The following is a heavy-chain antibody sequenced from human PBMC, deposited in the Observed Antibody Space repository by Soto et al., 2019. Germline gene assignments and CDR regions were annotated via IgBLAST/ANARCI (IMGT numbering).Heavy chain of an antibody. D-gene: IGHD3-10*01. Sequence: QVQLVQSGTEVKKPGASVKVSCEASGYTFTTHYMHWVRQAPGQGLEWMGIINPSGGRTTYALKFQGRVTLTSDTSTNPIYMELTSLRSEDTAVYYCARAGENYGSGTFSPPLRYYFNSWGQGTLVTVSS. CDR3: ARAGENYGSGTFSPPLRYYFNS. CDR2: INPSGGRT. CDR1: GYTFTTHY. V-gene: IGHV1-46*01. J-gene: IGHJ4*02.